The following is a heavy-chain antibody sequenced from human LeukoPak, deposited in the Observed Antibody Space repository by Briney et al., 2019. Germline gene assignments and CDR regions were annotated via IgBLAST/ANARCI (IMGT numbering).Heavy chain of an antibody. CDR2: VRGSASDT. CDR1: GFTFSTYA. Sequence: GGSLRLSCAASGFTFSTYAMTWVRQAPGKGLEWVSAVRGSASDTYYADSVKGRFTISRDNSKNMLYLQMNSLRAEDTAIYYCAKTSRRSSAYDSPFDYWGQGALVTVSS. J-gene: IGHJ4*02. CDR3: AKTSRRSSAYDSPFDY. D-gene: IGHD5-12*01. V-gene: IGHV3-23*01.